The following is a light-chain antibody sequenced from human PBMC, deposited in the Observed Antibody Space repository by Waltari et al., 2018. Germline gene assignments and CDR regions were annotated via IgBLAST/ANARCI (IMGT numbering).Light chain of an antibody. CDR3: LLYYGVAQV. CDR2: STN. CDR1: IGAVTSGCF. V-gene: IGLV7-43*01. J-gene: IGLJ3*02. Sequence: TVVTPEPSLTVSPGGTVTPTSASSIGAVTSGCFPSSFQQKPGQPPRALIYSTNNKHSWTPARFSGSLLGGKAALTLSGVQVEDEAEYYCLLYYGVAQVFGGGTKLTVL.